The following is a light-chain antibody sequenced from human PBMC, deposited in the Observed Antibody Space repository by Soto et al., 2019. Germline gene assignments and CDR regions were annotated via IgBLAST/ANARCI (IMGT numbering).Light chain of an antibody. CDR2: DAS. CDR1: QTISSW. V-gene: IGKV1-5*01. CDR3: QQYNSYSPWT. Sequence: DIQMTQSPYTLSGSVGDRVTITCLASQTISSWLTWYQQKPGKAPKLLIYDASSLESGVPSRFSGSGSGTEFTLTISSLQPDDFATYYCQQYNSYSPWTFGQGTKVDIK. J-gene: IGKJ1*01.